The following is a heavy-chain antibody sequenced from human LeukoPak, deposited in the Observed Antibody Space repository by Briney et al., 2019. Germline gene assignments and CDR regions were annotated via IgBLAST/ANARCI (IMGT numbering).Heavy chain of an antibody. Sequence: GESLKISCQGSGYTFPTYWIGWAREMPGKGLEWMGHLYPGASDTRYSPSFEGQVTISVDKSINTAYLQWSSLKASDTAMYYCARRRGCSGGSCPVDYWGQGTLVTVSS. CDR3: ARRRGCSGGSCPVDY. CDR1: GYTFPTYW. CDR2: LYPGASDT. J-gene: IGHJ4*02. V-gene: IGHV5-51*01. D-gene: IGHD2-15*01.